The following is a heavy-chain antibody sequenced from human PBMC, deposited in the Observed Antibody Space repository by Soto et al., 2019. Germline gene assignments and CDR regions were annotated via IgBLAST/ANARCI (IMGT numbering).Heavy chain of an antibody. CDR2: ISGSGGST. Sequence: GGSLRLSCAASGFTFSSYAMSWVRQAPGKGLEWVSAISGSGGSTYYADSVKGRFTISRDNSKNTLYLQMNSLRAEDTAVYYCAKDPLFRGDSRHSSSPPCFDYWGQGTLVTVSS. CDR3: AKDPLFRGDSRHSSSPPCFDY. V-gene: IGHV3-23*01. J-gene: IGHJ4*02. CDR1: GFTFSSYA. D-gene: IGHD6-6*01.